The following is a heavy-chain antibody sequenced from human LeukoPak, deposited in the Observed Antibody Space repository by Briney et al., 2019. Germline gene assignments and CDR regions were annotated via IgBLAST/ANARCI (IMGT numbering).Heavy chain of an antibody. D-gene: IGHD2-2*02. CDR3: AGGVVVVPAAILHLDY. J-gene: IGHJ4*02. Sequence: PSETLSLTCTVSGGSISSGGYYWSWIRQPPGKGLEWIGYIYHSGSTYYNPSLKSRVTISVDRSKNQFSLKLSSVTAADTAVYYCAGGVVVVPAAILHLDYWGQGTLVTVSS. CDR2: IYHSGST. CDR1: GGSISSGGYY. V-gene: IGHV4-30-2*01.